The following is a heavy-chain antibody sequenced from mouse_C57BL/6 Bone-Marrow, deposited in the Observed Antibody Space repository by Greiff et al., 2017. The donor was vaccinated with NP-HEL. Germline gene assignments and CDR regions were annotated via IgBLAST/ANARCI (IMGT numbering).Heavy chain of an antibody. CDR1: GYTFTSYW. D-gene: IGHD1-1*01. Sequence: VQLHQPGAELVRPGSSVKLSCKASGYTFTSYWMDWVKQRPGQGLEWIGNIYPSDSETHYNQKFKDKATLTVDKSSSTAYMQLSSLTSEDSAVYYCARIIYYYGSNWYFDVWGTGTTVTVSS. J-gene: IGHJ1*03. CDR2: IYPSDSET. V-gene: IGHV1-61*01. CDR3: ARIIYYYGSNWYFDV.